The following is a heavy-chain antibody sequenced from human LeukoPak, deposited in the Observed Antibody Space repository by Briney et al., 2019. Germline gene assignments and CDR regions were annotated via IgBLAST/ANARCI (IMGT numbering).Heavy chain of an antibody. CDR1: GFTFSSYS. CDR2: ISRSSSFI. V-gene: IGHV3-21*01. J-gene: IGHJ4*02. D-gene: IGHD3-16*01. Sequence: GGSLRLSCAASGFTFSSYSMNWVRQAPGKGLEWVSSISRSSSFIYYADSVKGRFTISRDNAKNSLYLQMNSLRAEETAVYYCARDLLDDYSLDYWGQGNLVTVSS. CDR3: ARDLLDDYSLDY.